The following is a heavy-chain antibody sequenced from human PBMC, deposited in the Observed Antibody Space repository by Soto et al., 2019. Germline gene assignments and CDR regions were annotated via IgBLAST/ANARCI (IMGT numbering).Heavy chain of an antibody. CDR1: GFSLSNARMG. Sequence: QVTLKESGPVLVKPTETLTLTCTVSGFSLSNARMGVSWIRQPPGKALEWLAHIFSNDEKSYSTSLKSRLTISKDTSKSQVVLTMTNIDPVDTATYYCARITELPCGGDCYGYGMDVWGQGTTVTVSS. CDR2: IFSNDEK. CDR3: ARITELPCGGDCYGYGMDV. J-gene: IGHJ6*02. D-gene: IGHD2-21*02. V-gene: IGHV2-26*01.